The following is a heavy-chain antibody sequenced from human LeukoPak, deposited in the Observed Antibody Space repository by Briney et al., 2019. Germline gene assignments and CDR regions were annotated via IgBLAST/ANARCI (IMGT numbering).Heavy chain of an antibody. Sequence: SQTLSLTCAVSGGSISSGGYSWSWIRQPPGKGLEWIGYIYHSGSTYYNPSLKSRVTMSVDTSKNQFSLKLSSVTAADTAVYYCAREDSSSWYSLLRHWGQGTLVTVSS. V-gene: IGHV4-30-2*01. CDR1: GGSISSGGYS. D-gene: IGHD6-13*01. J-gene: IGHJ1*01. CDR3: AREDSSSWYSLLRH. CDR2: IYHSGST.